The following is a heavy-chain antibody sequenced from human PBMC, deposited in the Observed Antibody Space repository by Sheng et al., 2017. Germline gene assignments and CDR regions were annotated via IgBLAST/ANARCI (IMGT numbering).Heavy chain of an antibody. V-gene: IGHV3-30*03. D-gene: IGHD6-19*01. CDR2: ISYDGSNK. CDR3: ATRSSGKDAFDI. CDR1: GFTFSSYG. J-gene: IGHJ3*02. Sequence: QVQLVESGGGVVQPGRSLRLSCAASGFTFSSYGMHWVRQAPGKGLEWVAVISYDGSNKYYADSVKGRFTISRDNSKNTLYLQMNSLRAEDTAVYYCATRSSGKDAFDIWGQGTMVTVSS.